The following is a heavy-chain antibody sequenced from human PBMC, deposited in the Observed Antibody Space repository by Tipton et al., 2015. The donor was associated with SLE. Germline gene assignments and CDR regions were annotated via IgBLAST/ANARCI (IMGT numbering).Heavy chain of an antibody. J-gene: IGHJ3*02. Sequence: SLRLSCAASGFTFSSYGMHWVRQAPGKGLEWVAVIWYDGSNKYYADSVKGRFTISRDNSKNTLCLQMNSLRAEDTAVYYCASLLTGPDAFDIWGQGTMVTVSS. D-gene: IGHD1-20*01. V-gene: IGHV3-33*01. CDR3: ASLLTGPDAFDI. CDR2: IWYDGSNK. CDR1: GFTFSSYG.